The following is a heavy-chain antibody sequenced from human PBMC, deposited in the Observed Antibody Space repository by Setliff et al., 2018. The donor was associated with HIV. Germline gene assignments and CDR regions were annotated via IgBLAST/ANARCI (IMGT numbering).Heavy chain of an antibody. Sequence: GASVKVSCKASGYTFTSYGMNWVRQAPGQGLEWMGWINTYTGDPTYAQGFTGRFVFSFDTSVSTAYLQISGLKAEDTAVYYCATRGEQLYFYGMDVWGQGTTVTVSS. CDR2: INTYTGDP. CDR3: ATRGEQLYFYGMDV. J-gene: IGHJ6*02. D-gene: IGHD1-26*01. V-gene: IGHV7-4-1*02. CDR1: GYTFTSYG.